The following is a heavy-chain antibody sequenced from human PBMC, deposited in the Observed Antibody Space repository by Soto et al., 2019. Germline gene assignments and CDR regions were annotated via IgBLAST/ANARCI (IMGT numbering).Heavy chain of an antibody. J-gene: IGHJ6*02. CDR2: INAGNGNT. CDR3: ARRGSSSYRYYYGMDV. CDR1: GYTFTSYA. Sequence: ASVKVSCKASGYTFTSYAMHWVRQTPGQRLEWMGWINAGNGNTKYSQKFQGRVTITRDTSARKAYMELSSLRSEDTAVYYCARRGSSSYRYYYGMDVWGQGTTVTVSS. D-gene: IGHD6-6*01. V-gene: IGHV1-3*01.